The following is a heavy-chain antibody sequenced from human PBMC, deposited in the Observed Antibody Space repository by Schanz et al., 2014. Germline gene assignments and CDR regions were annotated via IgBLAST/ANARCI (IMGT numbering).Heavy chain of an antibody. J-gene: IGHJ6*02. CDR3: ARDLGLDV. V-gene: IGHV3-48*01. Sequence: VQLVESGGGVVQPGGSLRLSCAASGFTFSTYGMHWVRQAPGQGLEWLSYISGSGNTIYYADSVKGRFTLSRDNSRDTMYLHMNSLRAEDTAVYYCARDLGLDVWGQGTTVTVSS. CDR1: GFTFSTYG. CDR2: ISGSGNTI.